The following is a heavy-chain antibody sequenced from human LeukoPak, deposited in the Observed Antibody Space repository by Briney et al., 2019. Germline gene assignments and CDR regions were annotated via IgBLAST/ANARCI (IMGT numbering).Heavy chain of an antibody. CDR2: MNPHSGGT. V-gene: IGHV1-2*02. D-gene: IGHD2-2*01. CDR1: GYTLTAYY. CDR3: ARAERTVSGLDV. Sequence: ASVKVSSKASGYTLTAYYIHWVRQAPGQGLEWMGWMNPHSGGTNYAQKFRARVTMTTDTTINTAYLELTGLTSDDTALYYCARAERTVSGLDVWGQGTTVTVSS. J-gene: IGHJ6*02.